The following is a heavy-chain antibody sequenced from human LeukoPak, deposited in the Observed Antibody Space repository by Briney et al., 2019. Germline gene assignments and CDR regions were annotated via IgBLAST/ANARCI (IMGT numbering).Heavy chain of an antibody. Sequence: GGSLRLSCAASGFIFSSDAISWARQAPGRGLGWVSLISASGDDTYYAVSVKGRFTISRDNSKNMVFLQINSLRAEDTAVYYCAKVLGLSHCTHAVCLIPLFDPWGQGTLVTVSS. CDR3: AKVLGLSHCTHAVCLIPLFDP. CDR2: ISASGDDT. J-gene: IGHJ5*02. D-gene: IGHD2-8*01. V-gene: IGHV3-23*01. CDR1: GFIFSSDA.